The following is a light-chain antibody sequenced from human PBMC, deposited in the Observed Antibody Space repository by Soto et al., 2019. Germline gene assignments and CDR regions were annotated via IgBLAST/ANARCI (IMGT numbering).Light chain of an antibody. V-gene: IGKV3-11*01. J-gene: IGKJ5*01. CDR3: QQNNNWPPIT. Sequence: EIVLTQSPATLSLSPGESDTLSCRASQSVSSYLAWYQQKPGQAPRLLIYDASTRATGIPARFSGGGSGTDFTLTIDNLETEDFAIYYCQQNNNWPPITFGQGTRLEIK. CDR2: DAS. CDR1: QSVSSY.